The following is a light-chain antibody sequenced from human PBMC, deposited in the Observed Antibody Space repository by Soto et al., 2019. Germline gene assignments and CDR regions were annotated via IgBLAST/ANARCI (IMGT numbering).Light chain of an antibody. CDR2: EDT. CDR3: CSYATSSTYA. V-gene: IGLV2-23*01. J-gene: IGLJ1*01. CDR1: SSDVGSYNL. Sequence: QSVLTQPASVSGSPGQSIAISCTGTSSDVGSYNLVSWYQQHPGKAPKLMIYEDTKRPSGVSDRFSGSKSGNTASLTISGLQAEDEADYYGCSYATSSTYAFGTGTKVTVL.